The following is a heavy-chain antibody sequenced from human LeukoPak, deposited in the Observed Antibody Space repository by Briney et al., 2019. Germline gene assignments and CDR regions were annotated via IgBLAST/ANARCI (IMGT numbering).Heavy chain of an antibody. Sequence: SETLSLTCAVSGGSISSGGYSWSWIRQPPGKGLEWIGYIYHSGSTYYNPSLKSRVTISVDRSKNQFSLKLSSVTAADTAVYYCARENASGYSYGYDTAGIDYWGQGTLVTVSS. J-gene: IGHJ4*02. D-gene: IGHD5-18*01. CDR3: ARENASGYSYGYDTAGIDY. V-gene: IGHV4-30-2*01. CDR2: IYHSGST. CDR1: GGSISSGGYS.